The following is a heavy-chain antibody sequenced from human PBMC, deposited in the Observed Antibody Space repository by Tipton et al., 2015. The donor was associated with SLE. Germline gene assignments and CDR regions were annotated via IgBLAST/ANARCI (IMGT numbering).Heavy chain of an antibody. V-gene: IGHV6-1*01. CDR3: ARDRPGWLQSRYFDP. Sequence: GLVKPSQTLSLTCAISGDSVSTTSAAWSWIRQPPSRGLEWLGRTYYRSKLYTEYAVSLKGRITINPDTSRNQFSLHLHSVTPEDTAVYYCARDRPGWLQSRYFDPWGRGTLVTVSS. CDR1: GDSVSTTSAA. CDR2: TYYRSKLYT. D-gene: IGHD5-24*01. J-gene: IGHJ2*01.